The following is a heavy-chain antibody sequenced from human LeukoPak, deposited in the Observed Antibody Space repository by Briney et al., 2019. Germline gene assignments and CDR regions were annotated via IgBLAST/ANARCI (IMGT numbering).Heavy chain of an antibody. V-gene: IGHV4-34*01. CDR3: AGELLGFDY. CDR1: GGSFSDYY. CDR2: VSHTGST. D-gene: IGHD1-26*01. J-gene: IGHJ4*02. Sequence: SETLSLTCAVYGGSFSDYYWAWVRQSPGKGLEWIGQVSHTGSTNNNPSLKSRVRISADTSKNQFSLKLSSVTAADTAVYYCAGELLGFDYWGQGTLVTVSS.